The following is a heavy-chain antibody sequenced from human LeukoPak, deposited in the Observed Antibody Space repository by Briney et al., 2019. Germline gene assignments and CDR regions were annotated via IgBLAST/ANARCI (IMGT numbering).Heavy chain of an antibody. J-gene: IGHJ5*02. CDR2: AYYSGST. Sequence: MPSETLSLTCSVFDGSISNYYWSWIRQPPGKGLKWIGYAYYSGSTTYNPSLESRVTISVDTSKNQFSLKLTAVTAADTAVYYCARNSAVATSRSWFDPWGQGTLVTVSS. V-gene: IGHV4-59*08. D-gene: IGHD6-19*01. CDR1: DGSISNYY. CDR3: ARNSAVATSRSWFDP.